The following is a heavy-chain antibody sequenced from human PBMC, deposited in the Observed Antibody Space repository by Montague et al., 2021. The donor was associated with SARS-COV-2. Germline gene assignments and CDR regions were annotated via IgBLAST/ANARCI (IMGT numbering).Heavy chain of an antibody. CDR2: VYYSGTA. J-gene: IGHJ6*02. CDR1: GGPVRSGLYY. CDR3: AGERLDCIGTSCYTNGLDV. D-gene: IGHD2-15*01. Sequence: SETLSLTCTVSGGPVRSGLYYWTWIRQPPGKGLEWIGYVYYSGTANHNPSLKSRLTLTVDTSKNQFSLKLSSVTAADTAIYYCAGERLDCIGTSCYTNGLDVWGQGTMVTVSS. V-gene: IGHV4-61*01.